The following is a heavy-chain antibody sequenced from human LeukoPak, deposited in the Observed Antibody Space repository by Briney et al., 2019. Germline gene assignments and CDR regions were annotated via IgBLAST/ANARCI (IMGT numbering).Heavy chain of an antibody. CDR3: ATIRLGIGGYFDY. Sequence: ASVKVSCKASGGTFSSYAISWVRQAPGQGLEWMGGIIPIFGTANYAQKFQGRVTITADESTSTAYMELSSLRSEDTAVYYCATIRLGIGGYFDYWGQGTLVTVSS. J-gene: IGHJ4*02. D-gene: IGHD7-27*01. V-gene: IGHV1-69*13. CDR1: GGTFSSYA. CDR2: IIPIFGTA.